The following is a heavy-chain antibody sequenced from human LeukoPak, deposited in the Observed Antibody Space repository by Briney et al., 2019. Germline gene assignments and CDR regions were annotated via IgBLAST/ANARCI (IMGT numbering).Heavy chain of an antibody. V-gene: IGHV1-69*02. CDR3: ARGGYDFWSGPSPGDNWFDP. CDR2: IIPILGIA. Sequence: ASVKVSCKASGGTFSSYTISWVRQAPGQGLEWMGRIIPILGIANYAQKFQGRVTITADKSTSTAYMELSRLRSEDTAVYYCARGGYDFWSGPSPGDNWFDPWGQGTLVTVSS. J-gene: IGHJ5*02. D-gene: IGHD3-3*01. CDR1: GGTFSSYT.